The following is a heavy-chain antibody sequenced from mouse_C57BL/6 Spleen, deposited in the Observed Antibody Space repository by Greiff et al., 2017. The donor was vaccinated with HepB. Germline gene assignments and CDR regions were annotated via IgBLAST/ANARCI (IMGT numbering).Heavy chain of an antibody. J-gene: IGHJ2*01. CDR1: GYAFTNYL. V-gene: IGHV1-54*01. CDR2: INPGSGGT. D-gene: IGHD2-5*01. CDR3: AREDSNLYFDY. Sequence: QVQLKESGAELVRPGTSVKVSCKASGYAFTNYLIEWVKQRPGQGLEWIGVINPGSGGTNYNEKFKGKAILTADKSSSTAYMQLSSLTSEDSAVYFCAREDSNLYFDYWGQGTTLTVSS.